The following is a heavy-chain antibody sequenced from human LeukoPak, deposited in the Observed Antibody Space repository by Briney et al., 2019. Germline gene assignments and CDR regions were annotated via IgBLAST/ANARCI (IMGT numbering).Heavy chain of an antibody. V-gene: IGHV3-53*01. CDR1: GFAISSYY. J-gene: IGHJ4*02. CDR2: IYHSGNT. CDR3: ARVRVTGYSNFAY. Sequence: GGSLRLSCAASGFAISSYYMAWVRQAPGKGLEWVSVIYHSGNTDYADSVKGRFTISRDNSKNTVYLQMSSLRAEDTAVYYCARVRVTGYSNFAYWGQGTLVTVSS. D-gene: IGHD3-9*01.